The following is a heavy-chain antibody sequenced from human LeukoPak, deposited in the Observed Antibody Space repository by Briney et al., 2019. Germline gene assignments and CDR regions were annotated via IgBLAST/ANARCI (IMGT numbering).Heavy chain of an antibody. CDR3: ATGSYYSSSWSFDY. CDR1: GYTFTSYG. J-gene: IGHJ4*02. V-gene: IGHV1-18*01. CDR2: ISAYNGNT. D-gene: IGHD6-13*01. Sequence: GASVKVSCKASGYTFTSYGISWVRQAPGQGLEWMGWISAYNGNTNYAQKLQGRVTMTTDTSTSTAYMELRSLRSDDTAVYYCATGSYYSSSWSFDYWGQGTLVTVSS.